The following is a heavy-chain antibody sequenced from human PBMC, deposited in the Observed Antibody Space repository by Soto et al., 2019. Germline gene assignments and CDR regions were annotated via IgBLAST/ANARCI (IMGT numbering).Heavy chain of an antibody. D-gene: IGHD1-26*01. J-gene: IGHJ4*02. V-gene: IGHV3-53*04. Sequence: PGGSLRLSCAASGFTVSSNYMTWVRQAPGKGLEWVSVIYSDGSTYYADSVKGRFTASRHNSRNTLYLQMNSLRAEDTAMYYCARGNSPLFDYWGQGTLVTVSS. CDR2: IYSDGST. CDR3: ARGNSPLFDY. CDR1: GFTVSSNY.